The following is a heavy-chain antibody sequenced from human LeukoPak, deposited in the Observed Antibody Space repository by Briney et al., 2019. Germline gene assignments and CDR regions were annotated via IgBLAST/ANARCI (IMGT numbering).Heavy chain of an antibody. J-gene: IGHJ6*02. D-gene: IGHD5-24*01. CDR3: ASRDKGYYYGMDV. V-gene: IGHV3-66*01. Sequence: GGSLRLSCAASGFTVSGNCMSWVRQAPGKGLEWVSLLYSGGSTYYADSVKGRFSISRDNSKNTLYLQMNSLRAEDTAVYYCASRDKGYYYGMDVWSQGTTVTVSS. CDR2: LYSGGST. CDR1: GFTVSGNC.